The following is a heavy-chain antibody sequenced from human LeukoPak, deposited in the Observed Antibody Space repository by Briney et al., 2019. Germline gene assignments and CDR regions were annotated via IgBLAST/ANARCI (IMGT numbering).Heavy chain of an antibody. D-gene: IGHD3-22*01. V-gene: IGHV3-30*18. CDR3: AKAGGTYYDSSGNDY. J-gene: IGHJ4*02. CDR1: GFTFSSYG. Sequence: GGSLRLSCAASGFTFSSYGMHWVCQAPGKGLEWVAVISYDGSNKYYADSVKGRFTISRDNSKNTLYLQMNSLRAEDTAVYYCAKAGGTYYDSSGNDYWGQGTLVTVSS. CDR2: ISYDGSNK.